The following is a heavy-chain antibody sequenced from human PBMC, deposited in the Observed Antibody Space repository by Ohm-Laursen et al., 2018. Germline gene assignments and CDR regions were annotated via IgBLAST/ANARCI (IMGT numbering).Heavy chain of an antibody. V-gene: IGHV3-48*03. J-gene: IGHJ6*02. CDR3: ARVNRIGLARNQKYYYYGMDV. Sequence: SLRLSCAASGFTFSSYEMNWVRQAPGKGLEWVSYISSSGSTIYYADSVKGRFTISRDIAKNSLYLQMNSLRTEDTAVYYCARVNRIGLARNQKYYYYGMDVWGQGTTVTVSS. D-gene: IGHD6-19*01. CDR1: GFTFSSYE. CDR2: ISSSGSTI.